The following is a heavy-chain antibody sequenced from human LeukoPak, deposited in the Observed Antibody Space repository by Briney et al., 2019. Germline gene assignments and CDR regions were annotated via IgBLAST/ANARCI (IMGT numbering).Heavy chain of an antibody. J-gene: IGHJ4*02. CDR2: IKSKTDGETT. D-gene: IGHD3-10*01. Sequence: GGSLRLSCVDSGFTFTNAWMSWVRQAPGKGLEWIGRIKSKTDGETTNYAEPVRGRFTISRDDSKSAVYLQTNSLKIEDTAVYYCTTDLGTYYHGSQRLIPIDYWGQGTLVTVSS. CDR1: GFTFTNAW. CDR3: TTDLGTYYHGSQRLIPIDY. V-gene: IGHV3-15*01.